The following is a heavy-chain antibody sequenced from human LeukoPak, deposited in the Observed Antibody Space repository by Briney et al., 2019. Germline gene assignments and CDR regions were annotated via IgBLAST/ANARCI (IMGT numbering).Heavy chain of an antibody. J-gene: IGHJ4*02. V-gene: IGHV3-30-3*01. D-gene: IGHD3-22*01. CDR3: ARVDSSGYYFMKPFDY. Sequence: GRSLRLSCAASGFTFSSYAMHWVRQAPGKGLEWVAVISYDGSNKYHADSVKGRFTISRDNSKNTLYLQMNSLRAEDTAVYYCARVDSSGYYFMKPFDYWGQGTLVTVSS. CDR1: GFTFSSYA. CDR2: ISYDGSNK.